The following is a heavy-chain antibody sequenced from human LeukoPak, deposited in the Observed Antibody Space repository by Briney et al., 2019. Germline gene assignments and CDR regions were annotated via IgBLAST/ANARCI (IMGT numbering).Heavy chain of an antibody. Sequence: GGSLRLSCAASGFTFSSYAMHWVRQAPGKGLEWVAVISYDGSNKYYADSVKGRFTISRDNSKNTLYLQMNSLRAEDTAVYYCAKDTLYCSSTSCILYYFDYWGQGTLVTVSS. CDR3: AKDTLYCSSTSCILYYFDY. CDR2: ISYDGSNK. V-gene: IGHV3-30-3*01. CDR1: GFTFSSYA. J-gene: IGHJ4*02. D-gene: IGHD2-2*01.